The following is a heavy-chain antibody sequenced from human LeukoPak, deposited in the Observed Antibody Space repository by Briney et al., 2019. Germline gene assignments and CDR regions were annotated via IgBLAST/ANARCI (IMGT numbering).Heavy chain of an antibody. D-gene: IGHD1-14*01. J-gene: IGHJ4*02. Sequence: SQTLSLTRAISRDSVSLNNVAWNRISQSPPRGLEWLGRTYYSSQWYSDYAESVKGRITINPDTSKNQFSLQLNSVTPEDTAVYYCARYQVAQGRETTAFDYWGQGTMVTVSS. V-gene: IGHV6-1*01. CDR3: ARYQVAQGRETTAFDY. CDR2: TYYSSQWYS. CDR1: RDSVSLNNVA.